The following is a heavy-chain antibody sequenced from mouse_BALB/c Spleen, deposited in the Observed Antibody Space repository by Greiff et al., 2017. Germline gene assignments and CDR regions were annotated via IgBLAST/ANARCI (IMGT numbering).Heavy chain of an antibody. CDR2: ISTYYGDA. CDR3: ARDGYYAMAY. CDR1: GYTFTDYA. V-gene: IGHV1S137*01. D-gene: IGHD2-3*01. Sequence: QVQLQQSGAELVRPGVSVKISCKGSGYTFTDYAMHWVKQSHAKSLEWIGVISTYYGDASYNQKFKGKATMTVDKSSSTAYMELARLTSEDSAIYYCARDGYYAMAYWGQGTSVTVSS. J-gene: IGHJ4*01.